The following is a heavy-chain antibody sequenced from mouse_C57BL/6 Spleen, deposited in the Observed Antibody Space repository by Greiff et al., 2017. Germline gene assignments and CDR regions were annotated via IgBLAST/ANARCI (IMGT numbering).Heavy chain of an antibody. CDR3: AILLRSFAY. Sequence: VQLQQPGAELVMPGASVKLSCTASGYTFTSYWMNWVKQRPGQGLEWIGEVDPSDSYTNYNEKFKGKSTLTVDKSSSTAYMQLSSPTSEDSAVYYCAILLRSFAYWGQGTLVTVSA. CDR2: VDPSDSYT. J-gene: IGHJ3*01. V-gene: IGHV1-69*01. D-gene: IGHD1-1*01. CDR1: GYTFTSYW.